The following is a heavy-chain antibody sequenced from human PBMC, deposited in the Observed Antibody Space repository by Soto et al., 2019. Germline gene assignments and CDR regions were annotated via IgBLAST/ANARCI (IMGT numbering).Heavy chain of an antibody. CDR2: INHSGST. Sequence: SETLSLTCAVCGGSFSGYHWSWIRQPPGKGLEWIGEINHSGSTNYNPSLKSRVTISVDTSKNQFSLKLSSVTAADTAVYYCARGGDSSSDYYYYGMDVWGQGTTVTVSS. CDR1: GGSFSGYH. V-gene: IGHV4-34*01. CDR3: ARGGDSSSDYYYYGMDV. D-gene: IGHD6-6*01. J-gene: IGHJ6*02.